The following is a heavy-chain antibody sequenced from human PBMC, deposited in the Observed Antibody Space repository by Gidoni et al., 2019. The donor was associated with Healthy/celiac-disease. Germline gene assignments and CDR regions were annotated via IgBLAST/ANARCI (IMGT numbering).Heavy chain of an antibody. CDR2: ISISISYI. J-gene: IGHJ4*02. V-gene: IGHV3-21*01. D-gene: IGHD3-3*01. CDR1: GFTFSSYS. Sequence: EVQLVESGGGLVKPGGSLRRSCAASGFTFSSYSMNWVRQAPGKGLEWVSSISISISYIYYADSVKGRFTISRDNAKNSLYLQMNSLRAEDTAVYYCARGHFRYDFWSGFPFDYWGQGTLVTVSS. CDR3: ARGHFRYDFWSGFPFDY.